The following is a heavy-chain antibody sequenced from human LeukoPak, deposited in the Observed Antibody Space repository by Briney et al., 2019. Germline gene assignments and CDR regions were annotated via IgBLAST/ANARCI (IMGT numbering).Heavy chain of an antibody. Sequence: PGGALRLSCAASGFTFSSYEMNWVRQAPGKGLEWVSYISGSGNIIYYADSVQGRFTISRDSAENSLYLQMNSLSAEDTAIYYCARDEIRTGAFDIWGQGTMVTVSS. CDR1: GFTFSSYE. D-gene: IGHD3-10*01. CDR2: ISGSGNII. V-gene: IGHV3-48*03. CDR3: ARDEIRTGAFDI. J-gene: IGHJ3*02.